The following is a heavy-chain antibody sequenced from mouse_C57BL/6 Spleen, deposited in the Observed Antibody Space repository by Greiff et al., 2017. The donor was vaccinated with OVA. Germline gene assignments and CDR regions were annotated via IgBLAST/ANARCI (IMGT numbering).Heavy chain of an antibody. CDR2: IYPGDGDT. J-gene: IGHJ1*03. CDR1: GHAFSSSW. V-gene: IGHV1-82*01. Sequence: VQLQQSGPELVKPGASVKISCKASGHAFSSSWMNWVKQRPGKGLEWIGRIYPGDGDTNYNGKFKGKATLTADKSSSTAYMQLSSLTSEDSAVYFCASMDGSSYRYFDVWGTGTTVTVSS. CDR3: ASMDGSSYRYFDV. D-gene: IGHD1-1*01.